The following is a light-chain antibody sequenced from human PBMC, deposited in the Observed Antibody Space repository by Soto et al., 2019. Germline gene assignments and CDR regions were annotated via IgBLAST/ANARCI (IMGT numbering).Light chain of an antibody. CDR1: SSDVGAYDY. CDR2: EVS. V-gene: IGLV2-14*01. J-gene: IGLJ3*02. Sequence: QSALTQPASVSGSPGQSITISCTGTSSDVGAYDYVSWYQQNPGKAPKLIISEVSDRPSGVSNRFSGSKSGNTASLTISGLQAEAEADYFCSSYTTTNTIWVFGGGTKVTVL. CDR3: SSYTTTNTIWV.